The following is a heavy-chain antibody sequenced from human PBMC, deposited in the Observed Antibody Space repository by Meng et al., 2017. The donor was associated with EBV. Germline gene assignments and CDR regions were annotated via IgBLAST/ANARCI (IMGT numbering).Heavy chain of an antibody. CDR3: ARVVATIFTNWFDP. Sequence: VPGLATPPDPPSLTSTVPVRSISSSSYYWGWIRQPPGKGLDWIGSIYFSGSTYYNPSLKSRVTISVDTSKNQFSLKLSSVTAADTAVYYCARVVATIFTNWFDPWGQGTLVTVSS. J-gene: IGHJ5*02. D-gene: IGHD5-12*01. V-gene: IGHV4-39*07. CDR2: IYFSGST. CDR1: VRSISSSSYY.